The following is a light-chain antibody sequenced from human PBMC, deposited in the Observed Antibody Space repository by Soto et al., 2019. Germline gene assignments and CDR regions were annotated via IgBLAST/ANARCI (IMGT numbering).Light chain of an antibody. CDR2: DVS. CDR3: SSYTSSSTVV. CDR1: SSDVGGYNY. V-gene: IGLV2-14*01. J-gene: IGLJ2*01. Sequence: QSALTQPASVSGSPGQSITISCTGTSSDVGGYNYVSWYQQHPGKAPKLMIYDVSNRPSGVSNRFSGSKSGNTASLTISGLQAEDEAEYYCSSYTSSSTVVFGGETKLTVL.